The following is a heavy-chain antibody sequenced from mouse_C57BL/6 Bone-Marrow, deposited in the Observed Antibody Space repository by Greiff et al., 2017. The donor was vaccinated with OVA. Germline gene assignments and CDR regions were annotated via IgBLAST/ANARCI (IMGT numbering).Heavy chain of an antibody. J-gene: IGHJ3*01. Sequence: VHVKQSGPELVKPGASVKMSCKASGYTFTDYNLHWVKQSHGKGLEWIGYINPNNGGTSYNQKFKGKATLTVNKSSSTAYMGLRSLTSEDSAVYYCAAYGNYPAYWGQGTLVTVSA. CDR1: GYTFTDYN. CDR3: AAYGNYPAY. CDR2: INPNNGGT. V-gene: IGHV1-22*01. D-gene: IGHD2-1*01.